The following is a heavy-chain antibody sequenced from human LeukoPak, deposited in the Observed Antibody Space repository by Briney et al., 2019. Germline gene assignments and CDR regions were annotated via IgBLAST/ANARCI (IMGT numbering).Heavy chain of an antibody. J-gene: IGHJ4*02. D-gene: IGHD3-22*01. CDR3: ARLPYDSSGYYNLYCFDY. Sequence: SETLSLTCTVSGGSISSYYWSWIRQPPGKGLEWIGYIYYSGSTNYNPSLKSRVTISVDTSKNQFSLKLSSVTAADTAVYYCARLPYDSSGYYNLYCFDYWGQGTLVTVSS. CDR1: GGSISSYY. V-gene: IGHV4-59*08. CDR2: IYYSGST.